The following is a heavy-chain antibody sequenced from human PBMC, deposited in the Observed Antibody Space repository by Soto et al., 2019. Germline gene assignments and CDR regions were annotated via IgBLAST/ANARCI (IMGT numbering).Heavy chain of an antibody. V-gene: IGHV1-46*01. CDR2: INPSGGST. Sequence: GASVKVSCKASGYTFTSYYMHWVRQAPGQGLEWMGIINPSGGSTSYAQKFQGRVTMTRDTSTSTVYMELSSLRSEDTAVYYCARDSVEMATINTGPYYGMDVWGQGTTVTVSS. J-gene: IGHJ6*02. CDR1: GYTFTSYY. D-gene: IGHD5-12*01. CDR3: ARDSVEMATINTGPYYGMDV.